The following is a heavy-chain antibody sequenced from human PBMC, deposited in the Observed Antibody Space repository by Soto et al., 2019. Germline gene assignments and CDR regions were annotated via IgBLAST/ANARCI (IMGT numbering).Heavy chain of an antibody. V-gene: IGHV3-30*18. J-gene: IGHJ4*02. CDR3: AKGFRFTSHWYYFAY. Sequence: LRLSCAASGFTFSSCGMHWVRQAPGKGLEWLAVISHDGNNKYYTDSVKGHFAISRDNSKNTLYLQMNSLRVDDTAVYYCAKGFRFTSHWYYFAYCGQGTLVTVSS. CDR1: GFTFSSCG. D-gene: IGHD2-2*01. CDR2: ISHDGNNK.